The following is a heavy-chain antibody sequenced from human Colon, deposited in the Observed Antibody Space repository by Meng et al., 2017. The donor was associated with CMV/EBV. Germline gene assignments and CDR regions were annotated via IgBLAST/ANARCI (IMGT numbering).Heavy chain of an antibody. CDR1: GFTFSGAW. J-gene: IGHJ4*02. CDR2: IKSRVDGETT. Sequence: SGFTFSGAWMTWVRQAPGKGLELVGRIKSRVDGETTHYAAPLQGRFTISRDDSRNTLYPEMNSLKTDDTAVYYCAADVPTQGVGEIDYWGQGTLVTVSS. D-gene: IGHD1-26*01. V-gene: IGHV3-15*01. CDR3: AADVPTQGVGEIDY.